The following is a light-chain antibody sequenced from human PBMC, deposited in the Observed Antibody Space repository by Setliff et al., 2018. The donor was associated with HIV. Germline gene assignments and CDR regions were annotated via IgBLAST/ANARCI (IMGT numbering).Light chain of an antibody. CDR1: SSDVGSYNL. V-gene: IGLV2-23*01. Sequence: QSVLTQTASVSGFPGQSITISCTGTSSDVGSYNLVSWYQQHPVKAPKLKIYEGNKRPAGVSNRFSGSKSDNTASLTISGLQAEDEADYYCCSYASSITVGVGGGT. J-gene: IGLJ2*01. CDR3: CSYASSITVG. CDR2: EGN.